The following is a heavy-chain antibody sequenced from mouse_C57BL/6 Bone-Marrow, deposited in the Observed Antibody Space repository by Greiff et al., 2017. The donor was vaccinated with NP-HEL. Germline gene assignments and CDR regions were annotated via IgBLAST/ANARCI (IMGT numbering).Heavy chain of an antibody. J-gene: IGHJ4*01. CDR3: ASARGRYDYKGAMDY. Sequence: QVQLQQPGAELVKPGASVKLSCKASGYTFTSYWMQWVKQRPGPGLEWIGEIDPSDSYTNYNQKFKGKATLTVDTSSSTAYMQLSSLTSEDSAVYYCASARGRYDYKGAMDYWGQGTSVTVSS. CDR2: IDPSDSYT. D-gene: IGHD2-4*01. CDR1: GYTFTSYW. V-gene: IGHV1-50*01.